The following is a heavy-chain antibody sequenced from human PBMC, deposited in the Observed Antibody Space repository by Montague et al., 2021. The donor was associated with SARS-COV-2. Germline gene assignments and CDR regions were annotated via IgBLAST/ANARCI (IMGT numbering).Heavy chain of an antibody. CDR1: GFTFSVYT. V-gene: IGHV3-23*05. CDR2: IDPSGGRT. CDR3: VKDSVHY. D-gene: IGHD3-10*01. Sequence: SLSLSLSVSGFTFSVYTMSWVRQAPGKGLEWVAGIDPSGGRTYYSESVKGRFTIFRDNSKNTLYLQMNSLRSEDAAIYYCVKDSVHYWGQGTLVTVSS. J-gene: IGHJ4*02.